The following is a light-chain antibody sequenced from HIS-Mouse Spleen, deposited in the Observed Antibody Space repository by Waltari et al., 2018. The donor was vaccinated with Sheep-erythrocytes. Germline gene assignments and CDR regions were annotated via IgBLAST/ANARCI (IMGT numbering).Light chain of an antibody. J-gene: IGLJ1*01. V-gene: IGLV2-11*01. CDR2: DVS. Sequence: QSALTQPRSVSGSPGQSVTISCTGTSSDVGGYNYVSWYQQHPGKAPKLMIYDVSKGPSGVPDRFSGSKSGHTASLTISGLQAEDEADYYCCSYAGSYNHVFATGTKVTVL. CDR1: SSDVGGYNY. CDR3: CSYAGSYNHV.